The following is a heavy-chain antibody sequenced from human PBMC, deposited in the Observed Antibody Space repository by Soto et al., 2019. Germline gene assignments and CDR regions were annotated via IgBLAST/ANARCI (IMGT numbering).Heavy chain of an antibody. CDR2: ISGSGGST. CDR1: GFSFGSYA. Sequence: EVQLLESGGGLGQPGGSLRLSCAASGFSFGSYAMSWVRQAPGKGLEWVSGISGSGGSTYYADSVKGRFTISRDNSKNTLYLQMNSLSGEDTAVHFCVKGGSYLPFDCFDTWGQGTMLTVFS. D-gene: IGHD1-26*01. V-gene: IGHV3-23*01. J-gene: IGHJ3*02. CDR3: VKGGSYLPFDCFDT.